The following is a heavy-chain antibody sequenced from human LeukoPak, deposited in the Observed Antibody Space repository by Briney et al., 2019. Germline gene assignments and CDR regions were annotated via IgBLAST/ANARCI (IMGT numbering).Heavy chain of an antibody. CDR1: GYTFTSYY. Sequence: VASVKVSCKASGYTFTSYYMHWVRQAPGQGLEWMGIINPSGGSTSYAQKFQGRATMTRDTSTSTVYMELSSLRSEDTAVYYCAREGSPSSGASDAFDIWGQGTKVTVSS. CDR3: AREGSPSSGASDAFDI. J-gene: IGHJ3*02. CDR2: INPSGGST. D-gene: IGHD6-19*01. V-gene: IGHV1-46*01.